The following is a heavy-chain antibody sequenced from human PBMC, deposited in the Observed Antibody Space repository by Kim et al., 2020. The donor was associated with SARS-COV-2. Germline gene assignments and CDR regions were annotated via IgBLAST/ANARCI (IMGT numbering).Heavy chain of an antibody. V-gene: IGHV4-39*01. CDR1: GGSISSSSYY. Sequence: SETLSLTCTVSGGSISSSSYYWGWIRQPPGKGLEWIGSIYYSGSTYYNPSLKSRVTISVDTSKNQFSLKLSSVTAADTAVYYCARLLGYCTNGVCYREYYFDYWGQGTLVTVSS. J-gene: IGHJ4*02. D-gene: IGHD2-8*01. CDR2: IYYSGST. CDR3: ARLLGYCTNGVCYREYYFDY.